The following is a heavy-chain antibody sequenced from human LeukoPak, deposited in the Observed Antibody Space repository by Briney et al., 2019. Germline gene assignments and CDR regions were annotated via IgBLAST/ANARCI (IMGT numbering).Heavy chain of an antibody. J-gene: IGHJ4*02. Sequence: GGSLRLSCAASGFVFSDYSMNWVRQAPGKGLEWVANIRGSGSGMGYGSYYGDSAKGRFTISRDNAKTSLYLQKNSLRADDTAVYYCARDDNWGFDYWGQGALVTVSS. D-gene: IGHD7-27*01. V-gene: IGHV3-48*04. CDR3: ARDDNWGFDY. CDR1: GFVFSDYS. CDR2: IRGSGSGM.